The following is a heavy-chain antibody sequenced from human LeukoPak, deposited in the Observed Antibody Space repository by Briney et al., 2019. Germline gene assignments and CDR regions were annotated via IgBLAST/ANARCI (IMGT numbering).Heavy chain of an antibody. V-gene: IGHV3-11*01. J-gene: IGHJ6*02. CDR2: ISSSASTI. Sequence: PGGSLRLSCAASGFTFSDYYMSWIRQAPGKGLEWVSYISSSASTIYYADSVRGRFTISRDNAKNSLYLQMNSLRAEDTAVYYCARVFSPGLDYYYYGMDVWGQGTTVTVSS. CDR3: ARVFSPGLDYYYYGMDV. CDR1: GFTFSDYY. D-gene: IGHD3-9*01.